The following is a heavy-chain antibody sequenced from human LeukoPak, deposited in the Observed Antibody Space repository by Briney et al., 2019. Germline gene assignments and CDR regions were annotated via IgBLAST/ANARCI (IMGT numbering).Heavy chain of an antibody. V-gene: IGHV4-34*01. CDR3: ARARDDILTGYYFDY. CDR1: DGSFSGYY. Sequence: PSETLSLTCAVYDGSFSGYYCSWIRQPPGKGLEWIGEINHSGSANYNPSLKSRVTILLDTSKNQFSLKLSSVTAADTAVYYCARARDDILTGYYFDYWGQGTLVTVSS. J-gene: IGHJ4*02. CDR2: INHSGSA. D-gene: IGHD3-9*01.